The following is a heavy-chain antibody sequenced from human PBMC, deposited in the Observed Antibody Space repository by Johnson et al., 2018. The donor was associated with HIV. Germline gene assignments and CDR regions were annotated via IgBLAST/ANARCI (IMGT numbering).Heavy chain of an antibody. Sequence: QVQLVESGGGVVQPGRSLRLSCAASGFTFSSYAMHWVRQAPGKGLEWVAVISYDGSNKYYADSVKGRFTISRDNSKNTLYLQMNSLSAEDTDLYNCAKDVSSRSWVFGFDIWGQGKMVTVSS. D-gene: IGHD6-13*01. J-gene: IGHJ3*02. V-gene: IGHV3-30*04. CDR3: AKDVSSRSWVFGFDI. CDR1: GFTFSSYA. CDR2: ISYDGSNK.